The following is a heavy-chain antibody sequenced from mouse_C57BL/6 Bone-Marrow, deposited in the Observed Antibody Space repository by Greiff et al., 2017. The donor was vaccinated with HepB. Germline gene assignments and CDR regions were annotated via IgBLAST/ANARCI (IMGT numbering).Heavy chain of an antibody. CDR2: IDPENGDT. CDR1: GFNIKDDY. CDR3: TTITTVVAPYAMDY. Sequence: EVQLVESGAELVRPGASVKLSCTASGFNIKDDYMHWVKQRPEQGLEWIGWIDPENGDTEYASKFQGKATITADTSSNTAYLQLSSLTSEDTAVYYCTTITTVVAPYAMDYWGQGTSVTVSS. V-gene: IGHV14-4*01. D-gene: IGHD1-1*01. J-gene: IGHJ4*01.